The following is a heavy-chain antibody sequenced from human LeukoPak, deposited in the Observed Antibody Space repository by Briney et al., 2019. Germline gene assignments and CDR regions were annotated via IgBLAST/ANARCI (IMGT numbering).Heavy chain of an antibody. CDR3: ASAYADFDY. J-gene: IGHJ4*02. CDR1: GFTFSKYV. Sequence: RGSLRLSCAASGFTFSKYVMSWVRQAPGKGLEWVSAISDSGGSTYYADSVKGRFTISRDNSKNTLYLQMNSLRAEDTAVYYCASAYADFDYWGQGTLVTASS. D-gene: IGHD2-8*01. V-gene: IGHV3-23*01. CDR2: ISDSGGST.